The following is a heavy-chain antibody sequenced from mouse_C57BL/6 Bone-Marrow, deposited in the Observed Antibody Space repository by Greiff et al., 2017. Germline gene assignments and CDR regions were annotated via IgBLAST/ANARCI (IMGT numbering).Heavy chain of an antibody. V-gene: IGHV6-3*01. CDR2: IRLKSDYYAT. CDR3: TGEVRFYAMDY. Sequence: EVMLVESGGGLVQPGGSMKLSCVASGFTFSNYSMNWVRQSPEKGLEWVAQIRLKSDYYATPYAESVKGRFTISSDDSKSSVYMQMNNLRDEDTGIYYCTGEVRFYAMDYWGQGTSVTVSS. CDR1: GFTFSNYS. D-gene: IGHD2-14*01. J-gene: IGHJ4*01.